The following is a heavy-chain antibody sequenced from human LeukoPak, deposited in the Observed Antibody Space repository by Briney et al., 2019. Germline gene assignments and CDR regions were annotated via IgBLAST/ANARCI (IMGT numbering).Heavy chain of an antibody. J-gene: IGHJ5*02. CDR1: GGSISSYY. V-gene: IGHV4-59*12. D-gene: IGHD2-15*01. Sequence: SETLSLTCTVSGGSISSYYWNWIRQPPGKGLEWIGYLYYSGSTNYNPSLKSRVTMSVDTSKNQFSLKLSSVTAADTAVYYCARVRGYCSGGSCYSNWFDPWGQGTLVTVSS. CDR2: LYYSGST. CDR3: ARVRGYCSGGSCYSNWFDP.